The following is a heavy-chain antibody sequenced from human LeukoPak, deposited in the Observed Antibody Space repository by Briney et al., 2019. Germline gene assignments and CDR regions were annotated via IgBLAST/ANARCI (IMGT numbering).Heavy chain of an antibody. CDR1: GGSISSGGYS. J-gene: IGHJ4*02. CDR3: ARGMEVGDDYKPGNKGNYQGGYFDY. D-gene: IGHD5-24*01. V-gene: IGHV4-30-2*01. Sequence: SQTLSLTCAVSGGSISSGGYSWSWIRQPPGKGLEWIGYIYHSGSTYYNPSLKSRVTISVDRSKNQFSLKLSSVTAADTAVYYCARGMEVGDDYKPGNKGNYQGGYFDYWGQGTLVTVSS. CDR2: IYHSGST.